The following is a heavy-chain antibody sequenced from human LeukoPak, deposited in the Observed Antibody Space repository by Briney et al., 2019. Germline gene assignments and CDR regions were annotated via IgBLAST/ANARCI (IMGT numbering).Heavy chain of an antibody. CDR1: GASISGYW. D-gene: IGHD2-15*01. V-gene: IGHV4-4*07. CDR3: ASAPAGCGGTCPIDS. Sequence: SETLSLTCDVSGASISGYWRSWIRQPAGKGLEWIGRMYTDGDTNYNPALKSRVTVSVDTSTNLFSMQLISVTAADTAVYYCASAPAGCGGTCPIDSWGQGTLVTVSS. CDR2: MYTDGDT. J-gene: IGHJ4*02.